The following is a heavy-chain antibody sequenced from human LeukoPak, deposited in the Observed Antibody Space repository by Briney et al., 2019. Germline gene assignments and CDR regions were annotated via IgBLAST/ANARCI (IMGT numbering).Heavy chain of an antibody. Sequence: ASVKVSCKASGYTFTSYHITWVRQAPGQGLEWMGWISGYNGNTNYAQKFQGRVSMTTDTSTSTAYMELRSLRSDDTAVYYCARDWPGISLHFDLWGRGTLITVSS. D-gene: IGHD2-15*01. V-gene: IGHV1-18*01. J-gene: IGHJ2*01. CDR3: ARDWPGISLHFDL. CDR2: ISGYNGNT. CDR1: GYTFTSYH.